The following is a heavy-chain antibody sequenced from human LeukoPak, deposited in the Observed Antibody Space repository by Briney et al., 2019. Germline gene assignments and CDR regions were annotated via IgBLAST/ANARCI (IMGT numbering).Heavy chain of an antibody. CDR2: INHSGST. J-gene: IGHJ3*02. D-gene: IGHD3-22*01. CDR1: GGSFSGYY. CDR3: ARGRRTTMIVSAFDI. Sequence: SETLSLTCAVYGGSFSGYYWSWIRQPPGKGLEWIGEINHSGSTNYNPSLKSRVTISVDTSKNQFSLKLSSVTAADTAVYYCARGRRTTMIVSAFDIWGQGTMVTVSS. V-gene: IGHV4-34*01.